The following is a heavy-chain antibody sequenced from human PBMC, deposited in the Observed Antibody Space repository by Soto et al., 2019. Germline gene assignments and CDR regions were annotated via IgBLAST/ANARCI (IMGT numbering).Heavy chain of an antibody. CDR1: GYGFTTYG. D-gene: IGHD1-1*01. Sequence: QVHLVQSGAEVKKPGASVKVSCKGSGYGFTTYGITWVRQAPGQGLEWMAWISAHNGNTNYAQKLQGRVTVTRDTSTRTASLELRSLISVDTAVYYCARGRYGDYWGQGALVTVSS. J-gene: IGHJ4*02. CDR2: ISAHNGNT. CDR3: ARGRYGDY. V-gene: IGHV1-18*01.